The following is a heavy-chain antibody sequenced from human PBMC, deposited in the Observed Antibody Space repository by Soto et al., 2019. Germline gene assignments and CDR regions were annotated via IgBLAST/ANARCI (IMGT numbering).Heavy chain of an antibody. J-gene: IGHJ5*02. CDR1: GYTFTAYG. D-gene: IGHD6-13*01. Sequence: QVQVVQSGAEVKKPGASVKVSCKTSGYTFTAYGITWVRQAPGQGLEWMGWMNAYNGNTNYAQTLQGRVTMTTGTSTSTAYMELRSLTSDDTAVYYCAREQQLRLDPWGQGTLVTVSS. V-gene: IGHV1-18*01. CDR2: MNAYNGNT. CDR3: AREQQLRLDP.